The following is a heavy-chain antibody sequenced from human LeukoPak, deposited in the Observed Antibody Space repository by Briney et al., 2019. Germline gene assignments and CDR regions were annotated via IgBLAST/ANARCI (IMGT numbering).Heavy chain of an antibody. CDR3: AREKVTTTRSFFDY. D-gene: IGHD4-17*01. V-gene: IGHV3-7*03. CDR2: IKQDGSEK. Sequence: PGGSLRLSCAASGLTFNNYGMSWVRQAPGKGLEWVANIKQDGSEKYYVDSVKGRFTISRDNARNSLFLQMNSLRADDTAVYYCAREKVTTTRSFFDYRGQGTLVTVSS. CDR1: GLTFNNYG. J-gene: IGHJ4*02.